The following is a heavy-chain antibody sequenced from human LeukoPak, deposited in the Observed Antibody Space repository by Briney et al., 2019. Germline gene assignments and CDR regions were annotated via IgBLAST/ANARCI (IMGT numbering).Heavy chain of an antibody. CDR2: INWSGGST. D-gene: IGHD5-18*01. CDR1: GFAFDEHG. V-gene: IGHV3-20*04. Sequence: GGSLRLSCTASGFAFDEHGMSWVRQVPGKGLEWVSGINWSGGSTGYADPLRGRFTISRDNAKNSLYLQMDSLRAEDTALYYCAKDHTAMGPSYYDYYGMDVWGQGTTVTVSS. J-gene: IGHJ6*02. CDR3: AKDHTAMGPSYYDYYGMDV.